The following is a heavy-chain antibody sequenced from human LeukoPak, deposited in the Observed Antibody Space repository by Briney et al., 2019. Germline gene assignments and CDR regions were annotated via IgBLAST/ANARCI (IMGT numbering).Heavy chain of an antibody. Sequence: SETLSLTCAVYGGSFSGYYWTWIRQPPGKGLEWIGEMNHSGSANYNPSLKSRVTISVDTSKNQFSLKLSSVTAADTAVYYCARGRLGWFDPWGQGTLVTVSS. D-gene: IGHD3-22*01. J-gene: IGHJ5*02. CDR3: ARGRLGWFDP. V-gene: IGHV4-34*01. CDR1: GGSFSGYY. CDR2: MNHSGSA.